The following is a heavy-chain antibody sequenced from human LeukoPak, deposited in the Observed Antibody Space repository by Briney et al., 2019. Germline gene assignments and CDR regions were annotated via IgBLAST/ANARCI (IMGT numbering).Heavy chain of an antibody. V-gene: IGHV4-39*01. CDR1: GGSISSGDYY. Sequence: SETLSLTCTVSGGSISSGDYYWSWIRQPPGKGLEWIGSIYDSGSTYYNPSLKSRVTISVDTSKNQFSLKLNSVTAADTAVYYCARKGMDVWGQGTTVTVSS. J-gene: IGHJ6*02. CDR3: ARKGMDV. CDR2: IYDSGST.